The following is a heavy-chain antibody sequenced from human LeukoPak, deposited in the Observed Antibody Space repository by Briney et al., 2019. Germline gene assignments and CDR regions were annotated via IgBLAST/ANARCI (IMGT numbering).Heavy chain of an antibody. J-gene: IGHJ4*02. Sequence: GASVKVSCKASGGTFSSYAISWVRQAPGQGLEWMGGIIPIFGTANYAQKFQGRVTTTTDESTSTAYMELSSLRSEDTAVYYCARAPTYNWNLDYWGQGTLVTVSS. D-gene: IGHD1-20*01. CDR3: ARAPTYNWNLDY. CDR2: IIPIFGTA. V-gene: IGHV1-69*05. CDR1: GGTFSSYA.